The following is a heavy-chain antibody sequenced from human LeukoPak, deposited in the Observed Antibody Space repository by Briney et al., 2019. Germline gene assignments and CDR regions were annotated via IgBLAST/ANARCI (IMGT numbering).Heavy chain of an antibody. CDR3: ARGFGSATAAAAFDY. CDR2: IYTSGST. Sequence: SETLSLTCTVSGGSISSGSYYWSWIRQPAGKGLEWIGRIYTSGSTNYNPSLKSRVTISVVTSKNQFSLKLSSVTAADTAVYYCARGFGSATAAAAFDYWGQGTLVTVSS. D-gene: IGHD6-13*01. CDR1: GGSISSGSYY. J-gene: IGHJ4*02. V-gene: IGHV4-61*02.